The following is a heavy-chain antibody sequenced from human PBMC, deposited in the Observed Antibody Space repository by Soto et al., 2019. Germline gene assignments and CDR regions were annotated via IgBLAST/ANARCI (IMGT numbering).Heavy chain of an antibody. CDR3: ARDVSTSRHYDMDV. J-gene: IGHJ6*02. CDR1: GGSISTSNW. Sequence: QVQLQESGPGLVKPSGTLSLTCAVSGGSISTSNWWSWVRQPPGKGLEWIGDIFHSGSAHYKPSRTSRVTIAVDKSNNQFSLKLSSVPAADTAVYYCARDVSTSRHYDMDVWGQGTTVTVSS. D-gene: IGHD2-2*01. V-gene: IGHV4-4*02. CDR2: IFHSGSA.